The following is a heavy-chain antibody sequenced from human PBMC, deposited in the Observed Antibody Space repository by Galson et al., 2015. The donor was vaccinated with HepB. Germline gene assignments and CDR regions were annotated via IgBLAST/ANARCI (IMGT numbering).Heavy chain of an antibody. V-gene: IGHV3-7*03. CDR3: ARDSGCGSGSYH. D-gene: IGHD2-21*01. J-gene: IGHJ5*02. Sequence: SLRLSCAASAFTFSDDWMSWVRQAPGKGLEWVAHITKDGTEKKYVDSVKGRFTVSRDNDKKSLFLQMNSLRAEDTAMYYCARDSGCGSGSYHWGQGTSVTVSS. CDR2: ITKDGTEK. CDR1: AFTFSDDW.